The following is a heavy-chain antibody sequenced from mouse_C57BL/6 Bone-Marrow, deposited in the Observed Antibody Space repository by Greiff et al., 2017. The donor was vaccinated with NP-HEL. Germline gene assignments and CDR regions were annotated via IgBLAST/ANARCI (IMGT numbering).Heavy chain of an antibody. J-gene: IGHJ1*03. V-gene: IGHV3-6*01. CDR3: ARAGYYGSSRHWYFDV. Sequence: EVQLVESGPGLVKPSQSLSLTCSVTGYSITSGYYWNWIRQFPGNKLEWMGYISYDGSNNYNPSLKNRISITRDTSKNQFFLKLNSVTTEDTATYYCARAGYYGSSRHWYFDVWGTGTTVTVSS. D-gene: IGHD1-1*01. CDR1: GYSITSGYY. CDR2: ISYDGSN.